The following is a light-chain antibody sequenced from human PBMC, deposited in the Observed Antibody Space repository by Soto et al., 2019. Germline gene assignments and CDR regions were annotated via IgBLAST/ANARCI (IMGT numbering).Light chain of an antibody. CDR1: QSVSSGS. Sequence: EIVLTQSPDTLSLSPGERATLSCRASQSVSSGSLAWYQQKPGQAPRLLIYGASSRATGIPDRFSGSGSGTDFSLSISRLEPEDFTVYYCQQYGSSPYTFAQGTKLEIK. J-gene: IGKJ2*01. V-gene: IGKV3-20*01. CDR2: GAS. CDR3: QQYGSSPYT.